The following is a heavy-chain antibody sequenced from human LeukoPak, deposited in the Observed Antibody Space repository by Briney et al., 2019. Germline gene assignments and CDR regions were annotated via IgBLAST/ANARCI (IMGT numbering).Heavy chain of an antibody. CDR3: ARFTAGGSYYYYTDV. D-gene: IGHD6-25*01. Sequence: GGSLRLSCAASGFTVSSNYMSWLRQAPGKGLEWVAVISYDGSNKYCADSVKGRFTISRDTAKNSLYLQMNSLRADDTAVCYCARFTAGGSYYYYTDVWGKGTTVTVSS. CDR1: GFTVSSNY. J-gene: IGHJ6*03. CDR2: ISYDGSNK. V-gene: IGHV3-30-3*01.